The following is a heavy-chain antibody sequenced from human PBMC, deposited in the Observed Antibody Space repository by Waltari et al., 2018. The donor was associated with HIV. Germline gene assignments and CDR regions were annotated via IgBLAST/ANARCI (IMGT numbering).Heavy chain of an antibody. V-gene: IGHV3-53*01. Sequence: EVQLVESGGGLIQPGGSLRLSCAASGFTVSSNYISWVRHALRKEREWVSVFYSGGSTDYAQSVKGRFTIYRDKSKSTWYLQMNSLRAEDTSVYYCTRRGGSNEVDYWGQGTLVTVSS. J-gene: IGHJ4*02. CDR3: TRRGGSNEVDY. D-gene: IGHD5-12*01. CDR1: GFTVSSNY. CDR2: FYSGGST.